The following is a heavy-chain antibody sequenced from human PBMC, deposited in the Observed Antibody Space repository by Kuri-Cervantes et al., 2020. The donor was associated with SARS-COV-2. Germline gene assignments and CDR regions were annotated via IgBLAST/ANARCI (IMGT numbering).Heavy chain of an antibody. CDR1: GYDFSSYG. CDR3: ARDIDYYESYYYYYMDV. D-gene: IGHD3-22*01. V-gene: IGHV1-18*01. Sequence: ASVKVSCKASGYDFSSYGLSWLRQAPGQGLEWMGWITYDSLKRNYTQKFQGRVTMTTDTSTSTAYMELRSLKSDDTAVYYCARDIDYYESYYYYYMDVWGKGTTVTVSS. J-gene: IGHJ6*03. CDR2: ITYDSLKR.